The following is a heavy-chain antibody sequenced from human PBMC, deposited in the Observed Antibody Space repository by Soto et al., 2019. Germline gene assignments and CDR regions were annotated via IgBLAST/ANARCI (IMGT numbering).Heavy chain of an antibody. CDR3: VRDGKKTLRDWFDP. V-gene: IGHV4-4*07. CDR2: IYATGTT. J-gene: IGHJ5*02. D-gene: IGHD1-1*01. Sequence: ASETLSLTCTVSGASISGFLWSWIRKSSGKGLEWIGRIYATGTTDYNPSLKSRVMMSVDTSKKQFPLKLRSVTAADTAVYYCVRDGKKTLRDWFDPWGQGLSVTVSS. CDR1: GASISGFL.